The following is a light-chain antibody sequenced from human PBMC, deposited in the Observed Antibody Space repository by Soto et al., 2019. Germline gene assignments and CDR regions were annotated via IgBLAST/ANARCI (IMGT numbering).Light chain of an antibody. Sequence: DIQMTHSPSSLSASVGDRVTITRRASQSISRYLNWYQQKPWKAPKVLICAASSLQSGVLSRFSGSGSGKELTLTISTLQPEDFATYHYQQSTSTLRTFGEGTKVDIX. V-gene: IGKV1-39*01. CDR2: AAS. CDR1: QSISRY. J-gene: IGKJ4*01. CDR3: QQSTSTLRT.